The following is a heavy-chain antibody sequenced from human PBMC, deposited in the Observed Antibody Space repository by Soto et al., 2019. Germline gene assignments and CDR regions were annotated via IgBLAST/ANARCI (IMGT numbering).Heavy chain of an antibody. CDR3: TTDQRPQYEILTGNLIGLTDY. V-gene: IGHV3-15*01. J-gene: IGHJ4*02. CDR1: GFSLSNAW. Sequence: GGALRLSCVASGFSLSNAWMNWVRQAPGKGLEWVGRIKSNPDGGTTDYAAPVKGRFTISRDDSKNTLFLQMNSLQTEDTAVYYCTTDQRPQYEILTGNLIGLTDYWGQGT. CDR2: IKSNPDGGTT. D-gene: IGHD3-9*01.